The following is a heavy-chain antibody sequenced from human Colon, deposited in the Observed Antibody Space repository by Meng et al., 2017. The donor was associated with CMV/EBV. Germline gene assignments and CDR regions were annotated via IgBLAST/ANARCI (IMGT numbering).Heavy chain of an antibody. V-gene: IGHV3-21*01. D-gene: IGHD6-19*01. CDR2: ISSSGAYI. Sequence: GGSLRLSCAASGFAFSSQVMNWVRQAPAKGLEWVSSISSSGAYIYYADSVKGRFTISRDDAKNSLNLQMNSLRVEDSAVYYCAKDVVNRGWRENLWGRGTTVTVSS. J-gene: IGHJ6*02. CDR3: AKDVVNRGWRENL. CDR1: GFAFSSQV.